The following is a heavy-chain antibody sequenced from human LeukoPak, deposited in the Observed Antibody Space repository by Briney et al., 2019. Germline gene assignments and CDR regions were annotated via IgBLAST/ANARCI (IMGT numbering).Heavy chain of an antibody. J-gene: IGHJ3*02. Sequence: SQTLSLTRTVSGDSISSGDYYWSWIRQPAGKGLEWIGRISSSGSTNYNLSLKSRVTISVDTSKNQFSLKLSSVTAADTAVYFCARGPYSYDSSGAFDIWGQGTMVTVSS. D-gene: IGHD3-22*01. CDR3: ARGPYSYDSSGAFDI. CDR1: GDSISSGDYY. CDR2: ISSSGST. V-gene: IGHV4-61*02.